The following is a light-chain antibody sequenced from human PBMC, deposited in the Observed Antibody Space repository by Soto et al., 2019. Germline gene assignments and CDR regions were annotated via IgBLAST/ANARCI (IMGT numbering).Light chain of an antibody. CDR3: NSYTSTNTRV. Sequence: SVLTQPASVSGSPGQSITISCTGTSSDIGGYNYVSWYQQHPGKAPKLILYDYNSRPSGVSNRFSGSKSGNTASLTISGLQAEDEADYYCNSYTSTNTRVFGGGTKLTVL. CDR1: SSDIGGYNY. CDR2: DYN. J-gene: IGLJ3*02. V-gene: IGLV2-14*01.